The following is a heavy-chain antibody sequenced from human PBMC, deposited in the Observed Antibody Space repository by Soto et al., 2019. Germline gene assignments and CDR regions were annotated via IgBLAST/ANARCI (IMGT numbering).Heavy chain of an antibody. J-gene: IGHJ4*02. CDR3: AREVKYYDSSGYVDY. D-gene: IGHD3-22*01. CDR2: IYYSGST. Sequence: SETLSLTCTVSGGSISSGDYYWSWIRQPPGKGLEWIGYIYYSGSTYYNPSLKSRVTISVDTSKNQFSLKLSSVTAADTAVYYCAREVKYYDSSGYVDYWGQGTLVTVSS. CDR1: GGSISSGDYY. V-gene: IGHV4-30-4*01.